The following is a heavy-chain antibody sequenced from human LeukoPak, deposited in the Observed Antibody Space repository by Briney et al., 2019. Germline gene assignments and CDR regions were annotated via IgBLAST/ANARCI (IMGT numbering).Heavy chain of an antibody. CDR3: CDGMDV. V-gene: IGHV3-23*01. CDR2: INGTGSTT. J-gene: IGHJ6*02. CDR1: GFIFGNYY. Sequence: PGGSLRLSCEASGFIFGNYYMSWVRQAPGKGLEWVAAINGTGSTTYHADSVKGRFTISRDNSKNTLYLQMNSLRFEDTATYYCCDGMDVWGQGTTVAVSS.